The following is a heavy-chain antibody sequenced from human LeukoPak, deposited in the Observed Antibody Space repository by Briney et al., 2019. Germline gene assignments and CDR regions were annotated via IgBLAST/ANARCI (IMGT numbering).Heavy chain of an antibody. CDR1: GFTFSSYA. J-gene: IGHJ3*02. Sequence: GGSLRLSCAASGFTFSSYAMSWVRQAPGKGLEWVSAISGSGGSTYYADSVKGRFTISRDNSKNTLYLQMNSLRAEDTAVDYCAKDIVVVPAAMFGNDAFDIWGQGTMVTVSS. V-gene: IGHV3-23*01. CDR3: AKDIVVVPAAMFGNDAFDI. CDR2: ISGSGGST. D-gene: IGHD2-2*01.